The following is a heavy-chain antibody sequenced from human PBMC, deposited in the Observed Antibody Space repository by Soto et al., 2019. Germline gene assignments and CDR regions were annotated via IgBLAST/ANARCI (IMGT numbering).Heavy chain of an antibody. Sequence: QVQLQQWGAGLLKPSETLSLTCAVYGGSFSGYYWSWIRQPPGKGLEWIGEINHSGSTNYNPSLKSRITISVDTSKNQFSLKLSSVTAADTAVYYCARGLSDIVVVPAATRIDYWGQGTLVTVSS. D-gene: IGHD2-2*01. CDR2: INHSGST. J-gene: IGHJ4*02. V-gene: IGHV4-34*01. CDR3: ARGLSDIVVVPAATRIDY. CDR1: GGSFSGYY.